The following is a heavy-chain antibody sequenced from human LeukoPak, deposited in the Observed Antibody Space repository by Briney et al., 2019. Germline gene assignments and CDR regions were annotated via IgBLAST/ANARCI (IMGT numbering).Heavy chain of an antibody. V-gene: IGHV1-2*02. CDR3: ARDGPYGSGSYYNINWFDP. D-gene: IGHD3-10*01. Sequence: ASVKVSCKASGYTFTGYYMHWVRQAPGQGLEWMGWINPNSGGTNYAQKFQGRVTMTRDTSIGTAYMELSRLRSDDTAVYYCARDGPYGSGSYYNINWFDPWGQGTLVTVSS. J-gene: IGHJ5*02. CDR2: INPNSGGT. CDR1: GYTFTGYY.